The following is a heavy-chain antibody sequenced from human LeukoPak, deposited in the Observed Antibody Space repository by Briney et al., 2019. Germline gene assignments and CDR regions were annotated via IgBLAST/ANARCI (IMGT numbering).Heavy chain of an antibody. J-gene: IGHJ4*02. CDR3: VRDGAHWDLDY. D-gene: IGHD7-27*01. Sequence: GGSLRLPCAASGFSFCSSGMHWVRPAPGKGLEWVAFIQYGGNEFYAESVKGRFTISRDNSKNTVRLQMNSLRAEDTAMYYCVRDGAHWDLDYWGQGTLVTVS. V-gene: IGHV3-30*02. CDR2: IQYGGNE. CDR1: GFSFCSSG.